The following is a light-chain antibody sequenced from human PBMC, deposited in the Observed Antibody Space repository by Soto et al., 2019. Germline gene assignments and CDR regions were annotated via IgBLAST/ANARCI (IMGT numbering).Light chain of an antibody. CDR3: QQYNNWPRT. CDR2: DAS. CDR1: QSVRNS. J-gene: IGKJ2*01. Sequence: ETRMTQSPATLSVSPGKRVTLSCRASQSVRNSVAWYQQRHGQAPWLLIYDASFRATGISARFSGSGSGTEFTLTISSLQSEDFAVYYCQQYNNWPRTFGQGTKLEI. V-gene: IGKV3-15*01.